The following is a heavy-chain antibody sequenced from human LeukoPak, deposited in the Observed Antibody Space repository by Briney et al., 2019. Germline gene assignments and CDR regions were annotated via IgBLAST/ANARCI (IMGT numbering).Heavy chain of an antibody. CDR2: ICHSGST. V-gene: IGHV4-30-2*01. CDR3: ARVSFYCSSTSCSGAYGMDV. CDR1: GDSISSGGYS. Sequence: SQTLSLTCAVSGDSISSGGYSWSWLRQPPGKGLEWIGYICHSGSTYYNPSLKSRVTISVDRSKNQFSLKLSSVTAADTAVYYCARVSFYCSSTSCSGAYGMDVWGQGTTVTVSS. J-gene: IGHJ6*02. D-gene: IGHD2-2*01.